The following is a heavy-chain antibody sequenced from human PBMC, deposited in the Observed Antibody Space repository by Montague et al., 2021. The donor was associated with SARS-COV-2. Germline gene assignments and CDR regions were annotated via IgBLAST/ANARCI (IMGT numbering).Heavy chain of an antibody. J-gene: IGHJ4*02. D-gene: IGHD3-22*01. CDR2: ISYDGSNK. CDR3: ARDGSGYYDSSGYFDY. V-gene: IGHV3-33*05. CDR1: GFTFSSYG. Sequence: SLRLSCAASGFTFSSYGMNWVRQAPGKGLEWVAVISYDGSNKYYADSVKGRFTISRDNSKNTLYLQMNSLRAEDTAVYYCARDGSGYYDSSGYFDYWGQGTLVTVSS.